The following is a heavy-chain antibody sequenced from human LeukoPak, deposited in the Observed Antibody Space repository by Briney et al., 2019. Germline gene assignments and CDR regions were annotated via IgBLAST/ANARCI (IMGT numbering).Heavy chain of an antibody. V-gene: IGHV3-64D*06. Sequence: PGGSLRLSCSASGFTFKNYALHWVRQAPGKGLEYVSGINVDGASTYYADSVRGRFTISRDNSKNTLYLHMSSLRPDDTAVYFCARGAKSNAIDYWGQGTLVTVSS. CDR3: ARGAKSNAIDY. J-gene: IGHJ4*02. CDR1: GFTFKNYA. CDR2: INVDGAST.